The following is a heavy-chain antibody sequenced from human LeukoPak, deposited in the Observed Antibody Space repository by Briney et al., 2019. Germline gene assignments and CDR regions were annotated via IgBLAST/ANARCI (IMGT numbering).Heavy chain of an antibody. CDR2: ISSSSSYI. CDR3: ARGNYYGSGSYFTPFLTY. V-gene: IGHV3-21*01. CDR1: GFTFSSYS. Sequence: PGGSLRLSCAASGFTFSSYSMNWVRQAPGKGLEWVSSISSSSSYIYYADSVKGRFPISRDNAKNSLYLQMNSLRAEDTAVYYCARGNYYGSGSYFTPFLTYWGQGTLVTVSS. J-gene: IGHJ4*02. D-gene: IGHD3-10*01.